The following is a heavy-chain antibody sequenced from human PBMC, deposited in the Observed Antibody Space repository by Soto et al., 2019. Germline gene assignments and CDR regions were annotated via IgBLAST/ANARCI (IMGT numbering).Heavy chain of an antibody. J-gene: IGHJ4*02. CDR2: IGTAGDT. V-gene: IGHV3-13*01. CDR1: GFTFSNYD. D-gene: IGHD2-15*01. Sequence: PGGSLRVSCAAAGFTFSNYDMHCVRQVTGKGLEWVSTIGTAGDTYYPGSVKGRFTISRENAKNSLYLQMNSLRAEDTAVYYCARGRLISLYYFDYWGQGTLVTVSS. CDR3: ARGRLISLYYFDY.